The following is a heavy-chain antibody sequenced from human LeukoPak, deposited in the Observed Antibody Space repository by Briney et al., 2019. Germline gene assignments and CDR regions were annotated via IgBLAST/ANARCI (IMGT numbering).Heavy chain of an antibody. V-gene: IGHV3-23*01. CDR2: ISSSGGTT. D-gene: IGHD3-10*01. CDR1: GFMFSDYA. J-gene: IGHJ5*02. Sequence: GGSLRLSCVASGFMFSDYATSWVRQAPGKGLEWVSSISSSGGTTFYADSVKGRFTISRDLFKKTVHLEMKAMRAEDTAVYYCARGNYYGSGSWGVWFDPWGQGTLVTVSS. CDR3: ARGNYYGSGSWGVWFDP.